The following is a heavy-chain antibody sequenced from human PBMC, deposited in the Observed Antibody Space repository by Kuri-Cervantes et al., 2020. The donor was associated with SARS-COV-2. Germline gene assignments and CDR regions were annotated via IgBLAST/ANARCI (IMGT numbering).Heavy chain of an antibody. CDR3: AKVDSNSSLSLGGWVDP. V-gene: IGHV1-24*01. CDR1: GYTLTELS. J-gene: IGHJ5*02. CDR2: VDPEDGET. Sequence: SVQVSCKVSGYTLTELSMHWVRQAPGKGLEWMGGVDPEDGETLYAQKFQGRVTITADEPTSTAYMELRSLISEDTNVDFCAKVDSNSSLSLGGWVDPWGQGTLVTVSS. D-gene: IGHD6-6*01.